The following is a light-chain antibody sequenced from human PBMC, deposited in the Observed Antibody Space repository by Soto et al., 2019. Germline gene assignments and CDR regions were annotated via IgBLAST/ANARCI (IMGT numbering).Light chain of an antibody. CDR1: SSDVGGYNF. J-gene: IGLJ1*01. Sequence: QSVLTQPASVSGSPGQSITISCTGTSSDVGGYNFVSWYQQHPGKAPKLMIYEVSNRPSGVSNRFSGSKSGNTASLTISGLQAEDEADYYCSSYTSSSTSQVFGTGTKVTV. CDR3: SSYTSSSTSQV. V-gene: IGLV2-14*01. CDR2: EVS.